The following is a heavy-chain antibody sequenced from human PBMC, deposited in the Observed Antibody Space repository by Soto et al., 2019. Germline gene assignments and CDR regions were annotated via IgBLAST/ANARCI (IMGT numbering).Heavy chain of an antibody. V-gene: IGHV3-23*01. D-gene: IGHD1-1*01. CDR2: ISAGGGNT. CDR1: GVTLSIYA. J-gene: IGHJ5*02. CDR3: AQTTPSIHWFDP. Sequence: ACSIELACAASGVTLSIYAMGVSRQAKGKGLEWVSAISAGGGNTYYRDSVKGRFTISRDNSKNTLYLQMNSLRAEDTAVYFCAQTTPSIHWFDPWGQRTLVTVSS.